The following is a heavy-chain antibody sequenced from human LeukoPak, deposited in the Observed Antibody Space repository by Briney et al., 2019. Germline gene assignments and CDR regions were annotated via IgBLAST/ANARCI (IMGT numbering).Heavy chain of an antibody. CDR2: IYENGGTT. D-gene: IGHD5-24*01. V-gene: IGHV3-23*01. Sequence: GGSLRLSCVGSGFTFRSHAMSWVRQAPEKGLEFVSGIYENGGTTYYADSVKGRFSISRDNSKNTLYLQMNSLRAEDTAVYYCAKRDGYNSNSFDSWGQGTLVTVSS. CDR3: AKRDGYNSNSFDS. CDR1: GFTFRSHA. J-gene: IGHJ4*02.